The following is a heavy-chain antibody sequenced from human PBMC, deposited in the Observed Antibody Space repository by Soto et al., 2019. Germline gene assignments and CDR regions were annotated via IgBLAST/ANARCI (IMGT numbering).Heavy chain of an antibody. CDR1: GGSFSGSY. CDR2: INHSGST. CDR3: ARGRVKQQLVGPFSFFDY. V-gene: IGHV4-34*01. J-gene: IGHJ4*02. D-gene: IGHD6-13*01. Sequence: PSETLSLTCAVYGGSFSGSYWSWIRQPPGKGLEWIGEINHSGSTNYNPSLKSRVTISVDTPKNQFSLKLSSVTAADTAVYYCARGRVKQQLVGPFSFFDYWGQGTLVTVSS.